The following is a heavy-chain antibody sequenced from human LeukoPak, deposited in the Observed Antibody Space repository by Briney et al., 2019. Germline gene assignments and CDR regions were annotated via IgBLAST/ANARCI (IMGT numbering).Heavy chain of an antibody. J-gene: IGHJ4*02. CDR3: AKAPLCDFWSGYYGDYFDY. V-gene: IGHV3-23*01. CDR2: ISGSGGST. CDR1: GFTFSSYA. Sequence: GGSLRLSWAASGFTFSSYAMSWVRQAPGKGLEWVSAISGSGGSTYYADSVKGRFTISRDNAKNTLYLQMNSLRAEDTAVYYCAKAPLCDFWSGYYGDYFDYWGQGTLVTVSS. D-gene: IGHD3-3*01.